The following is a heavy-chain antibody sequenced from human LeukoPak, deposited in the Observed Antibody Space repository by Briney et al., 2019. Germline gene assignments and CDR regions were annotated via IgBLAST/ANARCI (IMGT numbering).Heavy chain of an antibody. J-gene: IGHJ3*02. Sequence: GASVKVSCKASGYTFTGYYMHWVRQAPGQGLEWMGWINPNSGGTNYAQKFQGWVTMTRDTSISTAYMELSRLRSDDTAVYYCARVLTGYYPGAFDIWGQGTMVTVSS. D-gene: IGHD3-9*01. CDR2: INPNSGGT. CDR3: ARVLTGYYPGAFDI. CDR1: GYTFTGYY. V-gene: IGHV1-2*04.